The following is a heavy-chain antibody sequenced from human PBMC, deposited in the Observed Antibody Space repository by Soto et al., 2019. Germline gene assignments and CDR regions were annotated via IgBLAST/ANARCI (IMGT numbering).Heavy chain of an antibody. CDR1: GFIFTDYS. CDR2: ITTGGETT. Sequence: GGSLRLSCAASGFIFTDYSMAWIRQAPGKGLEWISYITTGGETTLYAASVEGRFTISRDNAKKALFLQMNSLRADDTAVYFCERATTRRDGYNFDSWGQGTLVTVSS. D-gene: IGHD5-12*01. V-gene: IGHV3-11*01. J-gene: IGHJ4*02. CDR3: ERATTRRDGYNFDS.